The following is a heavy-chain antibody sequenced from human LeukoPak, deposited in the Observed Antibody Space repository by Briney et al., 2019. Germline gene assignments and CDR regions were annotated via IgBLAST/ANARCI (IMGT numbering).Heavy chain of an antibody. CDR3: VKGHCSSSSCFPNYYYYMDV. V-gene: IGHV3-9*01. CDR1: GFTFDEHA. J-gene: IGHJ6*03. Sequence: GESLRLSCAGSGFTFDEHAMHWVRQAPGKGLEWVSGISWNSGSIAYADSVKGRFTISRDNAKNLLFLQMSSLRAADTALYYCVKGHCSSSSCFPNYYYYMDVWGTGTTVTVSS. CDR2: ISWNSGSI. D-gene: IGHD2-15*01.